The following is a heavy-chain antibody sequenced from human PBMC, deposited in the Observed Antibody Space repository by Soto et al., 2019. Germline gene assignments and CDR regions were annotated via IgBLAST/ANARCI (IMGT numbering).Heavy chain of an antibody. CDR3: ATLEYSSSYDAFDI. CDR1: GCTFTSYD. D-gene: IGHD6-6*01. Sequence: SSVKVSCKASGCTFTSYDMHWVRQTPGQGLEWMGIINPSGGSTSYTHKFQGRVTMTRDTSTSTVYMELSSLRSEDTAVYYCATLEYSSSYDAFDIWGQGTMVTVSS. J-gene: IGHJ3*02. CDR2: INPSGGST. V-gene: IGHV1-46*01.